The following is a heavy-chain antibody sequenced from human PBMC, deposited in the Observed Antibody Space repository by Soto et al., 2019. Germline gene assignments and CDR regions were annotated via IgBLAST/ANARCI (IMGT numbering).Heavy chain of an antibody. CDR3: AKDEGPNRGPNWFDP. CDR2: ISGSGGST. CDR1: GFTFSSYA. V-gene: IGHV3-23*01. J-gene: IGHJ5*02. D-gene: IGHD2-8*01. Sequence: GGSLRLSCAASGFTFSSYAMGWVRQAPGKGLEWVSAISGSGGSTYYADSVKGRFTISRDNSKNTLYLQMNSLRAEDTAVYYCAKDEGPNRGPNWFDPWGQGTLVTVSS.